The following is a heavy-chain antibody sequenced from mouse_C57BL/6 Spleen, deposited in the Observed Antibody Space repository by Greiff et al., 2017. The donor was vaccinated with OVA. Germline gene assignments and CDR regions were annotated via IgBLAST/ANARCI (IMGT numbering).Heavy chain of an antibody. CDR2: INPNNGGT. Sequence: VQLQQSGPELVKPGASVKMSCKASGYTFTDYNMHWVKQSHGKSLEWIGYINPNNGGTSYNQKFKGKATLTVNKSSSTAYMELRSLTSEDAAVYYCARDGYYVAWFADWGQGTLVTVSA. D-gene: IGHD2-3*01. J-gene: IGHJ3*01. CDR3: ARDGYYVAWFAD. V-gene: IGHV1-22*01. CDR1: GYTFTDYN.